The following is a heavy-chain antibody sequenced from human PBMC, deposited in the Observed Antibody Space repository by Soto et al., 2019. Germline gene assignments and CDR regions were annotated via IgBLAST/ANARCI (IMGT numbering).Heavy chain of an antibody. V-gene: IGHV1-8*01. Sequence: GGSAKGCCEAARYSSTGYDMNWVPQARGKGYELMGWMNLNRGNTGYAQKFQGRVTMTRNTSISTAYMELSSLRSEDTAVYYCASVGGVPAAIRGPYYYYGMDVWGEGPTVT. D-gene: IGHD2-2*02. CDR2: MNLNRGNT. CDR1: RYSSTGYD. J-gene: IGHJ6*02. CDR3: ASVGGVPAAIRGPYYYYGMDV.